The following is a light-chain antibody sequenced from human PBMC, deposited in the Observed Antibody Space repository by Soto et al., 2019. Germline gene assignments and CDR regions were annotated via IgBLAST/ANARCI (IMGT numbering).Light chain of an antibody. J-gene: IGKJ1*01. CDR1: QSVTNSF. V-gene: IGKV3-20*01. CDR3: QQYVSSPWA. CDR2: GTS. Sequence: EIVLAQSPGTLSLSPGERATLSCRASQSVTNSFLALYQQKPGQAPRPLIYGTSRRATGIPDRFTGSGSGTDFTQTISRLEPENFAVYYSQQYVSSPWAFGQGTKVEI.